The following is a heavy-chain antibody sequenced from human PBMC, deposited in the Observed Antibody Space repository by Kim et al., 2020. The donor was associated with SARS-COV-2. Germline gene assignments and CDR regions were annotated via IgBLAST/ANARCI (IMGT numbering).Heavy chain of an antibody. J-gene: IGHJ6*02. Sequence: GGSLRLSCAASGFTFSSYAMHWVRQAPGKGLEWVAVISYDGSNKYYADSVKGRFTISRDNSKNTLYLQMNSLRAEDTAVYYCARDQFGYYDSSGYYYYYGMDVWGQGTTVTVSS. CDR3: ARDQFGYYDSSGYYYYYGMDV. V-gene: IGHV3-30*04. D-gene: IGHD3-22*01. CDR2: ISYDGSNK. CDR1: GFTFSSYA.